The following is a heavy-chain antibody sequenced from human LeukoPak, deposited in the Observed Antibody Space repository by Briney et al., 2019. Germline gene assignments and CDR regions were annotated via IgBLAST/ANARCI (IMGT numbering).Heavy chain of an antibody. CDR1: GYTFTGYY. CDR3: ARGPPNDYGDYTSFFDI. D-gene: IGHD4-17*01. Sequence: ASVKVSCKASGYTFTGYYMHWVRQAPGQGLEWMGWINPNSGGTNYAQKFQGWVTMTRDTSISTAYMELSRLRSDDTAVYYCARGPPNDYGDYTSFFDIWGQGTMVTVSS. V-gene: IGHV1-2*04. CDR2: INPNSGGT. J-gene: IGHJ3*02.